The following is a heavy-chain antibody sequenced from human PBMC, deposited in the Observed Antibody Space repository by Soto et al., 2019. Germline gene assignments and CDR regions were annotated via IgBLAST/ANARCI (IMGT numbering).Heavy chain of an antibody. Sequence: SETLSLTCAVYGGSFSGYYWSWIRQPPGKGLEWIGEINHSGSTNYNPSLKSRGTISVDTSKNQFSLKLSSVTAADTAVYYCARSSFLRWYYYYYYMDVWGKGTTVTVSS. V-gene: IGHV4-34*01. D-gene: IGHD6-13*01. J-gene: IGHJ6*03. CDR2: INHSGST. CDR1: GGSFSGYY. CDR3: ARSSFLRWYYYYYYMDV.